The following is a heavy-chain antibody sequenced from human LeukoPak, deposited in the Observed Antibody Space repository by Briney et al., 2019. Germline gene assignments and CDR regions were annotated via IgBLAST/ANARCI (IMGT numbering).Heavy chain of an antibody. Sequence: GGSLRLSCAASGFTFSTYGMNWVRQAPGKGLEWVSVISGSGGNTYYADSVKGRFTISRDNSKNMLYLQMNSLRAEDTAVYYCAKEYSVRNQFDHWGQGTLVAVSS. CDR3: AKEYSVRNQFDH. CDR1: GFTFSTYG. CDR2: ISGSGGNT. V-gene: IGHV3-23*01. J-gene: IGHJ4*02. D-gene: IGHD1-14*01.